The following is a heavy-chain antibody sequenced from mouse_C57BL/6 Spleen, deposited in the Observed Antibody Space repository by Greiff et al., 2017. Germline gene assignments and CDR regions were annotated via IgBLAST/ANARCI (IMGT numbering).Heavy chain of an antibody. CDR2: IDPSDSYT. D-gene: IGHD1-1*01. V-gene: IGHV1-59*01. Sequence: QVQLQQPGAELVRPGTSVKLSCKASGYTFTSYWLHWVKQRPGQGLEWIGVIDPSDSYTNYNQKLKGKATLTVDTSSRTAYRQLSILTSEYSAVYYCARSGITTVLATAYWGQGTLVTVSA. J-gene: IGHJ3*01. CDR3: ARSGITTVLATAY. CDR1: GYTFTSYW.